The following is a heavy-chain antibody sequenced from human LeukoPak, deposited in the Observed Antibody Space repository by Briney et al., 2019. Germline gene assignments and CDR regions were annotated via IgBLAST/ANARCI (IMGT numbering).Heavy chain of an antibody. D-gene: IGHD3-22*01. CDR2: ISSSGSGGST. CDR1: GVTLSNYA. V-gene: IGHV3-23*01. J-gene: IGHJ4*02. Sequence: GGSLRLSCVASGVTLSNYAMSWARQAPGKGLEWVSGISSSGSGGSTYYADSVKGRFTISRDNSKNTLYLQMNSLRAEDTAVYYCAKVATDYYDSSGYFGAHKYYFDYWGQGTLVTVSS. CDR3: AKVATDYYDSSGYFGAHKYYFDY.